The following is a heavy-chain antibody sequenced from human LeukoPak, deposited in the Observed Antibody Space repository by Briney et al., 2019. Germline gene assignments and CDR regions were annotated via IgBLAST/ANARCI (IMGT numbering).Heavy chain of an antibody. CDR1: GGTFSSYA. J-gene: IGHJ4*02. D-gene: IGHD2-15*01. V-gene: IGHV1-69*13. Sequence: ASVKVYCKASGGTFSSYAISWERQAPGQGLEWMGGIIPIFGTANYAQKFQGRVTITADESTSTSYMELSSLRSEDTAVYYCARRVDGSIDYWGQGTLVTVSS. CDR2: IIPIFGTA. CDR3: ARRVDGSIDY.